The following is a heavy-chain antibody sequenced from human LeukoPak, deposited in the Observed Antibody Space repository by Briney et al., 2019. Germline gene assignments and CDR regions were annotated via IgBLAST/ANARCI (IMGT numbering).Heavy chain of an antibody. CDR2: VTGSGDTT. CDR3: AKDLGGDYAGGGP. V-gene: IGHV3-23*01. J-gene: IGHJ5*02. Sequence: GGSLRLSCAASGFTISSYAMSWGRQAPGKGLGRVSAVTGSGDTTYYADSVQGRFTISRDNSKNTLFLQMNSLRVEDTAAYYCAKDLGGDYAGGGPWGQGTLVNVSS. D-gene: IGHD4-17*01. CDR1: GFTISSYA.